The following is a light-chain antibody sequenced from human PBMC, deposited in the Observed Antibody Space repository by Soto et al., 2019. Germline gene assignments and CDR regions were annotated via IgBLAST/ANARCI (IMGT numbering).Light chain of an antibody. Sequence: EIVLTQSPATLSLSPGERATLSCRASQSVSSYLDWYQQKPCQAPRLLIYDASNRATGTPARFSGSGSGTDFTLTISSLEPEDFAVYYCQQRTNWPPWTFGQGTKVEIK. CDR3: QQRTNWPPWT. CDR2: DAS. J-gene: IGKJ1*01. CDR1: QSVSSY. V-gene: IGKV3-11*01.